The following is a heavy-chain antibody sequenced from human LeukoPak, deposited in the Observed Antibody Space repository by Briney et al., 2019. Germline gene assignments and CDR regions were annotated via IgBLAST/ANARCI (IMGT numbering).Heavy chain of an antibody. CDR2: IYTSGSS. J-gene: IGHJ6*02. V-gene: IGHV4-4*07. CDR3: ARGGGRLRFLEWSSPNYYYYGMDV. CDR1: GGSISSYY. D-gene: IGHD3-3*01. Sequence: SETLSLTCTVSGGSISSYYWSWIRQPAGKGLEWIGRIYTSGSSNYNPSLKSRVTMSVDTSKNQFSLKLSSVTAADTAVYYCARGGGRLRFLEWSSPNYYYYGMDVWGQGTTVTVSS.